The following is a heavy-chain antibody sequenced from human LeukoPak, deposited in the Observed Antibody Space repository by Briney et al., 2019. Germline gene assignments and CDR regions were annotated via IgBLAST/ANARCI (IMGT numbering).Heavy chain of an antibody. Sequence: SETLSLTCTVSGGSISTNNYYWGWIRQPPGKGLEWIGSISYSGTTYYNPSLKSRVTISIDTSKNQFSLKLSSVTAADTAVYYCARQRMYCSSTSCYLDAFDIWGQGTLVTVSS. J-gene: IGHJ3*02. CDR1: GGSISTNNYY. D-gene: IGHD2-2*01. V-gene: IGHV4-39*01. CDR3: ARQRMYCSSTSCYLDAFDI. CDR2: ISYSGTT.